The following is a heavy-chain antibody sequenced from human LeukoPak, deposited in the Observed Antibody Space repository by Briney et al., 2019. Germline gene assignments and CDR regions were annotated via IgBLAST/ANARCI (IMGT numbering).Heavy chain of an antibody. CDR3: ARGDADKYCRSTTAYAPIHS. CDR2: IYYSGST. V-gene: IGHV4-31*03. Sequence: SQTLSLTCTVSGGSISSGGYYWSWIRQHPGKGLEWIGYIYYSGSTYYNPSLKSRVTISVDTSKNQFSLKLSSVTAADTAVYYCARGDADKYCRSTTAYAPIHSWGQGTLVTVSP. D-gene: IGHD2-2*01. J-gene: IGHJ4*02. CDR1: GGSISSGGYY.